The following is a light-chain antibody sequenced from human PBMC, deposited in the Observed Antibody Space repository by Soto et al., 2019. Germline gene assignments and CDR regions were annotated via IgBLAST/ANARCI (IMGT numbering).Light chain of an antibody. V-gene: IGKV3-15*01. J-gene: IGKJ5*01. CDR1: QSISRN. Sequence: EIVMTQSPATLSVSPGERSSLSCRASQSISRNLAWYQQKPGQAPSLLIYGAFTRATGIPARFSGSGSGTEFTLTISRLEPEDFAVYYCQQYGSSTITFGQGTRLEIK. CDR3: QQYGSSTIT. CDR2: GAF.